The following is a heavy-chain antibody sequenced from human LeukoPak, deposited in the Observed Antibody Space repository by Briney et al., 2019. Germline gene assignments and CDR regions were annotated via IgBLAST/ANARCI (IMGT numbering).Heavy chain of an antibody. Sequence: ASVKVSCKASGYTFPSYFMHWVRQAPGQGLEWMGIINPTGGSTTYAQKFQGRVTMTRDTSTSTVYMELSSLRSDDTAVYYCARWTTDYWGQGTLVTVSS. J-gene: IGHJ4*02. CDR3: ARWTTDY. V-gene: IGHV1-46*01. CDR2: INPTGGST. D-gene: IGHD3/OR15-3a*01. CDR1: GYTFPSYF.